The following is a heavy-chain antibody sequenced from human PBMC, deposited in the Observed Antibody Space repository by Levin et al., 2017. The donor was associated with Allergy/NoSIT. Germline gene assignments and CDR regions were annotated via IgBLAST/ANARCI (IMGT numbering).Heavy chain of an antibody. D-gene: IGHD6-19*01. CDR2: INHSGST. CDR1: GGSFSGYY. J-gene: IGHJ4*02. Sequence: GSLRLSCAVYGGSFSGYYWSWIRQPPGKGLEWIGEINHSGSTNYNPSLKSRVTISVDTSKNQFSLKLSSVTAADTAVYYCARGLWLVQRGYPRLRSPAFDYWGQGTLVTVSS. V-gene: IGHV4-34*01. CDR3: ARGLWLVQRGYPRLRSPAFDY.